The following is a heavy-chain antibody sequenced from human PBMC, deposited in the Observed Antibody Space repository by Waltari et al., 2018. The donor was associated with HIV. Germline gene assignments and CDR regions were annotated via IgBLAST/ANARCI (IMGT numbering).Heavy chain of an antibody. J-gene: IGHJ5*02. D-gene: IGHD5-12*01. CDR2: IRSKAYGGTT. Sequence: EVQLVESGGGLVQPGRSLRLSCTASGFTFGDYAMSWFRPAPGKGLEWVGFIRSKAYGGTTEYAASVKGRFTISRDDSKSIAYLQMNSLKTEDTAVYYCTRGAEPDGYIITGPWGQGTLVTVSS. CDR3: TRGAEPDGYIITGP. V-gene: IGHV3-49*03. CDR1: GFTFGDYA.